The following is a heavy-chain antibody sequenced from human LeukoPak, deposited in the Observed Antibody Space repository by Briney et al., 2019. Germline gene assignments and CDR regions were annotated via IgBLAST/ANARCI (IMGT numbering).Heavy chain of an antibody. CDR2: ISGSGGST. CDR3: AKHPYSSGWYNFDY. D-gene: IGHD6-19*01. Sequence: GGSLRLSCAASGFTFSSYAMSWVRQAPGKGLEWVSVISGSGGSTYYADSVKGWFIISRDNSKNTLYLQINSLRAEDTAVYYCAKHPYSSGWYNFDYWGQGTLVTVSS. J-gene: IGHJ4*02. CDR1: GFTFSSYA. V-gene: IGHV3-23*01.